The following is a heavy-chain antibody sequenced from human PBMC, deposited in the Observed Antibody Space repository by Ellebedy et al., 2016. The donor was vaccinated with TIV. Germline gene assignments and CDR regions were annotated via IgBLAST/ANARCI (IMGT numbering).Heavy chain of an antibody. CDR3: ARDRDVLTGFANWFDP. V-gene: IGHV1-18*01. J-gene: IGHJ5*02. D-gene: IGHD3-9*01. CDR1: GGTFTSNT. Sequence: AASVKVSCKASGGTFTSNTIAWVRQAPGQGLEWMGWISAYNGDTNYAQNLHGRLTMTTDTSTNTAYMDLRSLRSDDTAVYYCARDRDVLTGFANWFDPWGQGTLVTVSS. CDR2: ISAYNGDT.